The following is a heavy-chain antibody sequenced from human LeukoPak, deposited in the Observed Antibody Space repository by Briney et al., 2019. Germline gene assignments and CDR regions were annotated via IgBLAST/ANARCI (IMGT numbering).Heavy chain of an antibody. CDR1: GFTFDDYA. J-gene: IGHJ4*02. CDR3: AKDKVLRYFDWSAFHY. Sequence: GGSLRLSYAASGFTFDDYAMHWVRHALGKGLEWVSLISRDGGSTYYADSVKGRFTISRDNSKNSLYLQMNSLRTEGTALYYCAKDKVLRYFDWSAFHYWGQGTLVTVSS. CDR2: ISRDGGST. V-gene: IGHV3-43*02. D-gene: IGHD3-9*01.